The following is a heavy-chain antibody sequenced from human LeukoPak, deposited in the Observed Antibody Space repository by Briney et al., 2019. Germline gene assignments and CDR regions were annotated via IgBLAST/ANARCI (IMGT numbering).Heavy chain of an antibody. D-gene: IGHD6-6*01. CDR3: ARVYHSSSSVD. CDR2: IWYDGSNK. V-gene: IGHV3-33*01. Sequence: PGGSLRLSCAASGFSFSSYAMHWVRQAPGKGLEWVAVIWYDGSNKHYADSVKGRFTISRDNSKNTLYLQMNSLRAEDTAVYYCARVYHSSSSVDWGQGTLVTVSS. CDR1: GFSFSSYA. J-gene: IGHJ4*02.